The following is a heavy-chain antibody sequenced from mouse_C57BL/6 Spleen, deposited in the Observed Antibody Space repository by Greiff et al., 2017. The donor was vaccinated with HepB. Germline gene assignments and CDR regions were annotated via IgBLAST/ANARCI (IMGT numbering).Heavy chain of an antibody. V-gene: IGHV1-15*01. J-gene: IGHJ3*01. CDR2: IDPETGGT. Sequence: VKLQESGAELVRPGASVTLSCKASGYTFTDYEMHWVKQTPVHGLEWIGAIDPETGGTAYNQKFKGKAILTADKSSSTAYMELRSLTSEDSAVYYCTRIYSPWGQGTLVTVSA. CDR3: TRIYSP. CDR1: GYTFTDYE. D-gene: IGHD2-12*01.